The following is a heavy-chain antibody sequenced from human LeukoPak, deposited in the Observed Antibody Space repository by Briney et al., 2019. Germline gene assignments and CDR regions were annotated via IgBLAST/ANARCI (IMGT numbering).Heavy chain of an antibody. Sequence: ASVKVSCEASGYTFTSYYMHWVRQAPGQGLEWMGIINPSGGRTSYAQKFQGRVTMTRDTSTSTVYMELSSLRSEDTAVYYCARAGSDYCGGDCPKFDYWGQGTLVTVSS. CDR1: GYTFTSYY. CDR3: ARAGSDYCGGDCPKFDY. D-gene: IGHD2-21*02. CDR2: INPSGGRT. J-gene: IGHJ4*02. V-gene: IGHV1-46*01.